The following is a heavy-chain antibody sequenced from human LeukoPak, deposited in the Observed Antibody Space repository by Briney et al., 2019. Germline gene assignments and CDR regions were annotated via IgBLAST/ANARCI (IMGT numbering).Heavy chain of an antibody. Sequence: SGGSLRLSCAASGLTFDDYAMHWVRQAPGKGLEWVSGVSWNSGSIGYADSVKGRFTISRDNAKNSLYLQMNSLRPEDTALYYCAKDLGRSSWSYFEYWGQGTLVTVS. V-gene: IGHV3-9*01. J-gene: IGHJ4*02. D-gene: IGHD6-13*01. CDR2: VSWNSGSI. CDR1: GLTFDDYA. CDR3: AKDLGRSSWSYFEY.